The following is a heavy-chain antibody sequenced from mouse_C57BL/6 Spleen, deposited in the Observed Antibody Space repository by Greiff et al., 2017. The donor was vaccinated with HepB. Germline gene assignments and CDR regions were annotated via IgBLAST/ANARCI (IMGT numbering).Heavy chain of an antibody. V-gene: IGHV14-4*01. Sequence: EVQLQQSGAELVRPGASVKLSCTASGFNIKDDYMHWVKQRPEQGLEWIGWIDPENGDTEYASKFQGKATITADTSSNTAYLQLSSLTSEDTAVYYCTRGAVRGWYFDVWGTGTTVTVSS. CDR2: IDPENGDT. CDR3: TRGAVRGWYFDV. J-gene: IGHJ1*03. CDR1: GFNIKDDY.